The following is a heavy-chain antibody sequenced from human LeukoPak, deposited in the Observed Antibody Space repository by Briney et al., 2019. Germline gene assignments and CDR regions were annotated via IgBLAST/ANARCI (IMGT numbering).Heavy chain of an antibody. D-gene: IGHD2-15*01. CDR1: GYTFATYW. CDR2: IYSGDSDT. V-gene: IGHV5-51*01. J-gene: IGHJ4*02. Sequence: GESLKISCKASGYTFATYWIGWVRQMPGKGLEWMGIIYSGDSDTRYNPSFQGQVTISVDKSINTAYLQWSSLKASDTAIYYCARRSGNPAFNDYWGQGTLVTVSS. CDR3: ARRSGNPAFNDY.